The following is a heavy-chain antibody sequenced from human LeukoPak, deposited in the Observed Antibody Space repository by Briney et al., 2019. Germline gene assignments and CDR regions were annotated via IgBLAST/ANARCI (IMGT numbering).Heavy chain of an antibody. CDR2: IDARSGIT. J-gene: IGHJ3*02. Sequence: SGGALRLSFSAPGFTLTIFGLNWVRPAPGKGPEWGSYIDARSGITYYADSVQGRFTLSRDNARESVFLQMDSLRVDDTAVYYCARTYDFGRGPPGDAFDNWGPGTWVIVSS. V-gene: IGHV3-48*01. CDR1: GFTLTIFG. CDR3: ARTYDFGRGPPGDAFDN. D-gene: IGHD3-3*01.